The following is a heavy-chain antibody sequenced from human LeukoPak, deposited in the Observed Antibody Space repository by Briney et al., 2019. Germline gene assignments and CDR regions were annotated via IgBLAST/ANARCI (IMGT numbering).Heavy chain of an antibody. CDR3: ARQEQQLIYNWFDP. D-gene: IGHD6-13*01. J-gene: IGHJ5*02. CDR1: GYSISSGYY. CDR2: IYDRGST. Sequence: SETLSLTCTVSGYSISSGYYWGWIRQPPGKGLEWIGSIYDRGSTYYNPSLKSRVTISVDTSKNQFSLKLSSVTAADTAVYYCARQEQQLIYNWFDPWGQGTLVTVSS. V-gene: IGHV4-38-2*02.